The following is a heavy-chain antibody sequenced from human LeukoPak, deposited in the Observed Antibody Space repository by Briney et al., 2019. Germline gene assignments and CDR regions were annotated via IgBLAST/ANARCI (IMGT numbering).Heavy chain of an antibody. Sequence: GSLRLSCAASGFTFSSYAMNWVRQAPGKGLEWVSAISGSGGSTYYADSVKGRFTISRDNSKNTLYLQMNSLRAEDTAVYYCAKADYYDFWSGYYLFDYWGQGTLVTVSS. J-gene: IGHJ4*02. V-gene: IGHV3-23*01. D-gene: IGHD3-3*01. CDR3: AKADYYDFWSGYYLFDY. CDR1: GFTFSSYA. CDR2: ISGSGGST.